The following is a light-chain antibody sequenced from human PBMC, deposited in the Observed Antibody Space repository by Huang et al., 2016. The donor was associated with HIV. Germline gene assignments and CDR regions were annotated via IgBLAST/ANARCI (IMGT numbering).Light chain of an antibody. V-gene: IGKV1-5*03. CDR2: KAS. CDR1: LSISSW. J-gene: IGKJ2*01. Sequence: DIQMTQSPSTLSASVGDRVTITCRASLSISSWLAWYQQKPGKAPKLLIYKASSLESGVPSRFSGSGSGTEFTRTISSLQPDDFATYYCQQYTTYFPTFGQGTKLEIK. CDR3: QQYTTYFPT.